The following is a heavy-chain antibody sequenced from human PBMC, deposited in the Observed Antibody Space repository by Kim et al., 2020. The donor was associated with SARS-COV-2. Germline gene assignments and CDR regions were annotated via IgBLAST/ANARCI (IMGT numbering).Heavy chain of an antibody. Sequence: ASGKVSCEASGYTFTSYAFHWVRQAPGQGLEWMGWIDADNGNTKYSQKFQGRVTITRDTSARTAYMELSSLRSEDTAVYYCARNEDYWGQGTLVTVSS. CDR2: IDADNGNT. CDR3: ARNEDY. V-gene: IGHV1-3*01. CDR1: GYTFTSYA. J-gene: IGHJ4*02.